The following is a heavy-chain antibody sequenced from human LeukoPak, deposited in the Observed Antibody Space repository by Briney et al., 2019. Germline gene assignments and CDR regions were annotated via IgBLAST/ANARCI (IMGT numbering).Heavy chain of an antibody. D-gene: IGHD4-17*01. V-gene: IGHV3-7*01. Sequence: QPGGSLRLSCAASGFTFSSYAMSWVRQAPGKGLEWVANIKQDGSEKYYVDSVKGRFTISRDNAKNSLYLQMNSLRAEDTAVYYCARVFYGDYQLQLLDYWGQGTLVTVSS. CDR3: ARVFYGDYQLQLLDY. J-gene: IGHJ4*02. CDR2: IKQDGSEK. CDR1: GFTFSSYA.